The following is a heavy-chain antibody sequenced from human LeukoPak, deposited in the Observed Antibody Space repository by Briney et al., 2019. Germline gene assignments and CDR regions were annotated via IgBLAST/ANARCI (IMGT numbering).Heavy chain of an antibody. Sequence: PSETLSLTCTVSGGSISSGGYYWSWIRQHPGKGLEWIGYIYYSGSTYYNPSLKSRVTISVDTSKNQFSLKLSSVTAADTAVYYCARVQRGSRYGCPDYWGQGTLVTVSS. CDR3: ARVQRGSRYGCPDY. V-gene: IGHV4-31*03. J-gene: IGHJ4*02. CDR2: IYYSGST. D-gene: IGHD4-17*01. CDR1: GGSISSGGYY.